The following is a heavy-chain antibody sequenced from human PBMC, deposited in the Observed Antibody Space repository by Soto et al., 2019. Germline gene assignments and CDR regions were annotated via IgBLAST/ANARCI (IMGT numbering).Heavy chain of an antibody. CDR3: ARSDDSSGYYADAFDI. CDR2: IKQDGSEK. J-gene: IGHJ3*02. CDR1: GFTFSSYW. D-gene: IGHD3-22*01. V-gene: IGHV3-7*05. Sequence: GSLRLSCAASGFTFSSYWMSWVRQAPGKGLEWVANIKQDGSEKYYVDSVKGRFTISRDKAKNSLYLQMNSLRAEDTAVYYCARSDDSSGYYADAFDIWGQGTMVTVSS.